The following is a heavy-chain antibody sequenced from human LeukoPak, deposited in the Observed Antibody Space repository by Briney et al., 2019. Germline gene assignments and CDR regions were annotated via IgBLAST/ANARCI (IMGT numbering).Heavy chain of an antibody. J-gene: IGHJ4*02. Sequence: GESLKISCKGSGYSFTSYWIGWVRQMPGKGLEWMGSIYPGDSDTRYSPSFQGQVTISADKSISTAYLQWSSLKASDTAMYYCARSISCDFWSGSYYFDYWGQGTLVTVSS. V-gene: IGHV5-51*01. CDR1: GYSFTSYW. CDR2: IYPGDSDT. CDR3: ARSISCDFWSGSYYFDY. D-gene: IGHD3-3*01.